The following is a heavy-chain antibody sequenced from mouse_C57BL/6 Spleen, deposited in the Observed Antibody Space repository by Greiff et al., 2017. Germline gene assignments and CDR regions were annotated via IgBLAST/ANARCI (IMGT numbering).Heavy chain of an antibody. J-gene: IGHJ2*01. D-gene: IGHD1-1*01. CDR2: ISDGGSYT. CDR1: GFTFSSSA. V-gene: IGHV5-4*01. Sequence: DVQLVESGGGLVKPGGSLKLSCAASGFTFSSSAMSWVRQTPEKRLEWVATISDGGSYTYYPENVKGRFTISRDNAKSNLYLQMSHLKSEDTAMYYCARAYYYGSLDYWGQGTTLTVSS. CDR3: ARAYYYGSLDY.